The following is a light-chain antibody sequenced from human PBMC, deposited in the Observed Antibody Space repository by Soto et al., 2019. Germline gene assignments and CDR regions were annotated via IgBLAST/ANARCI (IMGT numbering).Light chain of an antibody. Sequence: QLVLTQSPSASASLGASVKLTCTLSSGHSSYAIAWQQQQPEKGPRYLMKLNSDGSHNKGAGIPDRFSGSSSGAERYLTIYSLQSEDEADYYCQTWGTGIAVFGGGTQLTVL. CDR2: LNSDGSH. CDR1: SGHSSYA. J-gene: IGLJ7*01. CDR3: QTWGTGIAV. V-gene: IGLV4-69*01.